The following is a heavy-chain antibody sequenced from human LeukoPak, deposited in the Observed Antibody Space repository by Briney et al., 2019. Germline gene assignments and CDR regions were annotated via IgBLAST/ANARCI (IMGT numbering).Heavy chain of an antibody. CDR2: ISGSGGST. Sequence: GGSLRLSCAASGFTFSSYAMSWVRQAPGKGLEWVSAISGSGGSTYYADSVKGRFTISRDNSKNTLYLRMNSLRAEDTAVYYCAKVLGAAYYYYYYGMDVWGQGTTVTVSS. CDR1: GFTFSSYA. D-gene: IGHD1-26*01. J-gene: IGHJ6*02. CDR3: AKVLGAAYYYYYYGMDV. V-gene: IGHV3-23*01.